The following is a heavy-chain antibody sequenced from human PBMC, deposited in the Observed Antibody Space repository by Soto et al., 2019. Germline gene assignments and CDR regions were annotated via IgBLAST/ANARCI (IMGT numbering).Heavy chain of an antibody. D-gene: IGHD2-15*01. J-gene: IGHJ4*02. CDR3: TKGWLDY. V-gene: IGHV3-23*01. CDR2: ISDSGGST. CDR1: RFTFDNYV. Sequence: EVYLLDSGGGLVQPGGSLRVSCVASRFTFDNYVMSWVRQAPGKGLEWVSSISDSGGSTYYADSVKGRFTISRDNSKNTLHLQMSSLRAEDTAVYYCTKGWLDYCGQGTLVTVSS.